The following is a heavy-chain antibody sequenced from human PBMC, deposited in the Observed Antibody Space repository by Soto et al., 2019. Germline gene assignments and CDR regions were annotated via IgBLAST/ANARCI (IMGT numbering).Heavy chain of an antibody. V-gene: IGHV1-18*01. Sequence: VASVKVSCKASGYTFTSYGISWVRQAPGQGLEWMGWISAYNGNTNYAQKLQGRVTMTTDTSTSTAYMELRSLRSDDTAVYYCASTNASSSRPYYYYYYMDVWGKGTTVTVSS. CDR2: ISAYNGNT. D-gene: IGHD6-13*01. J-gene: IGHJ6*03. CDR1: GYTFTSYG. CDR3: ASTNASSSRPYYYYYYMDV.